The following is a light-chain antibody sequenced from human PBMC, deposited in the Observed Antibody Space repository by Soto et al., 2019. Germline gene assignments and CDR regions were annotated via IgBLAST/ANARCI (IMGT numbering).Light chain of an antibody. CDR2: GVS. V-gene: IGKV3D-15*01. Sequence: EIVMTQSPATLSVSPGERATLSCRASQSVSSNLAWYVQKPGQAPRRLMYGVSTWGTGVTARFSGSGSGTEFTLTISSLQSEDFAIYYCQQYKSWPPITFGQGTRLEIK. CDR1: QSVSSN. J-gene: IGKJ5*01. CDR3: QQYKSWPPIT.